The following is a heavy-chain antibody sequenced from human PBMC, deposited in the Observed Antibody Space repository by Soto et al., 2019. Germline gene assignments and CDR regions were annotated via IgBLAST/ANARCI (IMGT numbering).Heavy chain of an antibody. CDR3: ARVHYYDFWSGYYYYGMDV. D-gene: IGHD3-3*01. V-gene: IGHV4-59*01. J-gene: IGHJ6*02. Sequence: SETLSLTCTVSGGSITGYHWSWIRQPPGKGLEWIGYIHNSGITNYNPSLQSRVTISVDTSKNHFSLKLSSVTAADTAVYYCARVHYYDFWSGYYYYGMDVWGQGTTVTVSS. CDR1: GGSITGYH. CDR2: IHNSGIT.